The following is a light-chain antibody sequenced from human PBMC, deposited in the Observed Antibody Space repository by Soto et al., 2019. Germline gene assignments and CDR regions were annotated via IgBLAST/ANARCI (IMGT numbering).Light chain of an antibody. J-gene: IGKJ2*01. V-gene: IGKV3-11*01. Sequence: EIVLTQSPATLSVSPGERATLSCRASQSVSNYLAWYQQKPGQAPRLLIYDASNRATGVPARFSGSGSGTDFTLTISRLEPEAFAVYYCQKGGTFGQGTKLEIK. CDR1: QSVSNY. CDR2: DAS. CDR3: QKGGT.